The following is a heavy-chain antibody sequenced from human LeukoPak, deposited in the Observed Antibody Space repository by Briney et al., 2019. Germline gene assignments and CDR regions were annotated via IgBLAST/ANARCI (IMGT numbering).Heavy chain of an antibody. CDR1: GYTFTSYG. CDR3: AREALQGVIVHFDY. Sequence: ASVKVSCKASGYTFTSYGISWVRQAPGQGLEWMGWISAYNGNTNYAQKLQDRVTMTTDTSTSTAYMELRSLRSDDTAVYYCAREALQGVIVHFDYWGQGTLVTVSS. CDR2: ISAYNGNT. J-gene: IGHJ4*02. V-gene: IGHV1-18*01. D-gene: IGHD3-16*02.